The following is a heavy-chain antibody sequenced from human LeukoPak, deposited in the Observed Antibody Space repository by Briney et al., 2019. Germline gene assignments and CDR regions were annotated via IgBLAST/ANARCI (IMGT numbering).Heavy chain of an antibody. CDR1: GGSISSYY. J-gene: IGHJ4*02. CDR3: ARVLNYGDYPDY. Sequence: SETLSLTCTVSGGSISSYYWSWIRQPAGKGLEWIGRIYTSGSTNYNPSLKSRVTISVDTSKNQFSLKLSSVTAADTAVYYCARVLNYGDYPDYWGQGTLVTVSS. V-gene: IGHV4-4*07. D-gene: IGHD4-17*01. CDR2: IYTSGST.